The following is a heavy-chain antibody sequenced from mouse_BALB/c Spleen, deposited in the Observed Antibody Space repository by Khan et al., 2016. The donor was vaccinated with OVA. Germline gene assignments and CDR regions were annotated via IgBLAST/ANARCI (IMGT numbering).Heavy chain of an antibody. Sequence: QVQLQQSGAALAKPGASVKMSCKASGYTFSTYWMHWVKQRPGQGLEWIGYINPTSGYTDYNEKFKAKATLSAEKSSSTAYMQRSRLTSEDSAVYYCTRDRIDYWGQGTTLTVSS. CDR3: TRDRIDY. CDR1: GYTFSTYW. CDR2: INPTSGYT. V-gene: IGHV1-7*01. J-gene: IGHJ2*01.